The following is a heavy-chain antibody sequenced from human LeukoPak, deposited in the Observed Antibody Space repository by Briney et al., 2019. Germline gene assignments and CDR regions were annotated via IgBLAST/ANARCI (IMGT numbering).Heavy chain of an antibody. CDR1: GYTFTSYY. Sequence: GASVKVSCKASGYTFTSYYMHWVRQAPGQGLEWMGIINPSGGSTGYAQKFQGRVTMTRDTSTSTVYMELSSLRSEDTAVYYCARGSGSYYRTLDAFDIWGQGTMVTVSS. CDR3: ARGSGSYYRTLDAFDI. V-gene: IGHV1-46*01. D-gene: IGHD1-26*01. CDR2: INPSGGST. J-gene: IGHJ3*02.